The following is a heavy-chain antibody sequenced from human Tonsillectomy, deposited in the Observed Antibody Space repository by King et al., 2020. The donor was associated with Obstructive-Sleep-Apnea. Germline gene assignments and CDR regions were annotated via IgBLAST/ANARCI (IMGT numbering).Heavy chain of an antibody. CDR2: IYDSVNT. CDR1: VCFISSYY. J-gene: IGHJ4*02. D-gene: IGHD3-22*01. CDR3: ARGYHYDSSGFYSPFDY. V-gene: IGHV4-59*01. Sequence: QLQESCPGLVKPSETLSLTCTVSVCFISSYYWIWSRQPPGRALECVGDIYDSVNTESNPSLTSLVTILADTPKNQFSLKLCPVTAADTAVYYCARGYHYDSSGFYSPFDYWGQGTLVTVSS.